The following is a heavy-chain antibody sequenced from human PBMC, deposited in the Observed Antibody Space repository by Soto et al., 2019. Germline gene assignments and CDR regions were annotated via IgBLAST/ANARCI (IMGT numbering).Heavy chain of an antibody. CDR1: GGSFSGYY. Sequence: SETLSLTCAVYGGSFSGYYWSWIRQPPGKGLEWIGEINHSGSTNYNPSLKSRVTISVDTSKNQFSLKLSSVTAADTAVYYCARGFYHDYIWGSYRSSFDYWGQGTLVTVSS. CDR2: INHSGST. D-gene: IGHD3-16*02. CDR3: ARGFYHDYIWGSYRSSFDY. J-gene: IGHJ4*02. V-gene: IGHV4-34*01.